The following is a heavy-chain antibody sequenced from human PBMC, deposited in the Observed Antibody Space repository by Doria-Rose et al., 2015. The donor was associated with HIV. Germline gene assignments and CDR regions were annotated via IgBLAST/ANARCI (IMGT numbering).Heavy chain of an antibody. V-gene: IGHV3-21*01. CDR3: ATGVTLDY. J-gene: IGHJ4*02. Sequence: VQLVQSGGGLVRPGGSLRLSCATSGFTFSSHRINWVRQAPGKWLERVSSISSTSAYINYADSVRGRFTISRDNARNSLYLQMDSLRAEDTAIYYCATGVTLDYWGQGTLVTVSS. CDR1: GFTFSSHR. D-gene: IGHD3-10*01. CDR2: ISSTSAYI.